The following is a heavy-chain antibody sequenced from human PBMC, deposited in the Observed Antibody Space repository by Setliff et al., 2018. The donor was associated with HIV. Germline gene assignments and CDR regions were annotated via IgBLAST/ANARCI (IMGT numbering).Heavy chain of an antibody. D-gene: IGHD3-10*01. Sequence: GGSLRLSCAASGFTFSNAWMSWVRQAPGKGLEWVGRIKSKTDGGTTDYAAPVKGRLTISRDDSRSTLYLQMTSLITEDTALYYCTTAVAQNWYGSGNENYWGQGTLVTVSS. CDR2: IKSKTDGGTT. V-gene: IGHV3-15*01. CDR1: GFTFSNAW. J-gene: IGHJ4*02. CDR3: TTAVAQNWYGSGNENY.